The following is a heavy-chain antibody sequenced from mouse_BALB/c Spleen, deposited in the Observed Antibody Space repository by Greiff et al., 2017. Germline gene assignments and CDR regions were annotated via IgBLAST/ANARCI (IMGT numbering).Heavy chain of an antibody. CDR3: ARENYRYDRYFDV. V-gene: IGHV5-4*02. J-gene: IGHJ1*01. D-gene: IGHD2-14*01. CDR1: GFTFSDYY. Sequence: EVKLMESGGGLVKPGGSLKLSCAASGFTFSDYYMYWVRQTPEKRLEWVATISDGGSYTYYPDSVKGRFTISRDNAKNNLYLQMSSLKSEDTAMYYCARENYRYDRYFDVWGAGTTVTVSS. CDR2: ISDGGSYT.